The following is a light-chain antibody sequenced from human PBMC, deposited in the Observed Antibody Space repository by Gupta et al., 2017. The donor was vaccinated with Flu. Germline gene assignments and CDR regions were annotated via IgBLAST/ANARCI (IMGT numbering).Light chain of an antibody. CDR1: SSDIGAYNY. CDR3: SSSAGSTTAWL. Sequence: ITISCTGTSSDIGAYNYVYWYQRHPGKAPKLLIYGVSSRPSGIANRFSGSKSDNTASLTISGVQPEDEADYFCSSSAGSTTAWLFGGGTKLTVL. V-gene: IGLV2-14*01. J-gene: IGLJ3*02. CDR2: GVS.